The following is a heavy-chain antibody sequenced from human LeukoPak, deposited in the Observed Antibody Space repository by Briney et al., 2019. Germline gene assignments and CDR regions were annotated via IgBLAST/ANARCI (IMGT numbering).Heavy chain of an antibody. Sequence: SETLSLTCTVSGGSISSSSYYWGWIRQPPGKGLEWIGSIYYSGSTYYNPSLKSRVTISVDTSKNQFSLKLSSVTAADTAVYYCAKKGGGQLVNTRRWFDPWGQGTLVTVSS. J-gene: IGHJ5*02. V-gene: IGHV4-39*07. CDR3: AKKGGGQLVNTRRWFDP. CDR1: GGSISSSSYY. D-gene: IGHD6-13*01. CDR2: IYYSGST.